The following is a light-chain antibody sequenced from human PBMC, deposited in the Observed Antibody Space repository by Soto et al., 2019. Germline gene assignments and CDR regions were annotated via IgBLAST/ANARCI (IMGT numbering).Light chain of an antibody. V-gene: IGLV2-14*03. J-gene: IGLJ3*02. CDR1: SSDVGAYNS. CDR3: SSYTTSYTMV. Sequence: QSALTQPASVSGSPGQSITISCTGTSSDVGAYNSVSWYQQHPGKSPKLMIYDVSNRPSGVSTRFSGSKSGNTASLTISGLQAEDEADYYGSSYTTSYTMVFGGGTKLTVL. CDR2: DVS.